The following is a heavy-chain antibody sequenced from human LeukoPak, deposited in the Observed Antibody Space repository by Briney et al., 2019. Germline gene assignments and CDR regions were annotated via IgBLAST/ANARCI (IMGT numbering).Heavy chain of an antibody. CDR1: GGTFSSYA. D-gene: IGHD3-22*01. J-gene: IGHJ4*02. CDR2: IIPIFGTA. Sequence: SVKVSCKASGGTFSSYAISWVRQAPGQGLEWMGGIIPIFGTANYAQKFQGRVTITADKSTSTAYMELSSLRSEDTALYYCARGVHVRVYDSNPHYGHYWGQGALVTVSS. CDR3: ARGVHVRVYDSNPHYGHY. V-gene: IGHV1-69*06.